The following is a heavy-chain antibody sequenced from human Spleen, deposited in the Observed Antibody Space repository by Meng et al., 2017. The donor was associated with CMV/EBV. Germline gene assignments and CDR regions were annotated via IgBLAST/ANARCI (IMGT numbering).Heavy chain of an antibody. CDR1: GGSINSYY. CDR2: VYNSGSA. V-gene: IGHV4-39*07. Sequence: SETLSLTCTVSGGSINSYYWSWIRQPPGKGLEWVGTVYNSGSAYYKSSLKSRVTISLDTSKNQLFLKVTSVTAADTATYYCARVDQLNWFDPWGQGILVTVSS. J-gene: IGHJ5*02. CDR3: ARVDQLNWFDP. D-gene: IGHD2-2*01.